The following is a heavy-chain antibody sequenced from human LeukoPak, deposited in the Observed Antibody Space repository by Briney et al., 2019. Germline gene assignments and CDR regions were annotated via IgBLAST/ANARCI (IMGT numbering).Heavy chain of an antibody. D-gene: IGHD6-13*01. CDR1: GFTFSSYW. J-gene: IGHJ6*03. CDR2: IKQDGSEK. Sequence: GGSLRLSCAASGFTFSSYWMSWVRQAPGKGLEWVANIKQDGSEKYYVDSVKGRFTISRDNAKNSLYLQMNSLRAEDTAVYYCARDRLKAAAGTLGEVPHMDVWGKGTTVTVSS. CDR3: ARDRLKAAAGTLGEVPHMDV. V-gene: IGHV3-7*01.